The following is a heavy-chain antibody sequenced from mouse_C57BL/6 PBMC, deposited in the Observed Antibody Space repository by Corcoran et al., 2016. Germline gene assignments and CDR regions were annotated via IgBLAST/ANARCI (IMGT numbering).Heavy chain of an antibody. D-gene: IGHD1-1*01. J-gene: IGHJ4*01. V-gene: IGHV1-26*01. CDR2: INPNNGGT. Sequence: EVQLQQSGPELVKPGASVKISCKASGYTFTDYYMNWVKQSHGKSLEWIGDINPNNGGTSYNQKFKGKATLTVDKSSSTAYMELRSLTSEDSAVYYCARGGSVYYYGSSPSLGAMDYWGQGTSVTVSS. CDR3: ARGGSVYYYGSSPSLGAMDY. CDR1: GYTFTDYY.